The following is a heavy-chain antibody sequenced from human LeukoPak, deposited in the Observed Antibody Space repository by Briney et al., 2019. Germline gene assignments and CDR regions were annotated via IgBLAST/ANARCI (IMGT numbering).Heavy chain of an antibody. D-gene: IGHD4-11*01. CDR3: AADAPATVTHTDYGMDV. J-gene: IGHJ6*02. CDR2: INPSGGST. CDR1: GYTFTSYY. V-gene: IGHV1-46*01. Sequence: ASVKVSCKASGYTFTSYYMHWVRRAPGQGLEWMGIINPSGGSTSYAQKFQGRVTMTRDTSTSTVYMELSSLRSEDTAVYYCAADAPATVTHTDYGMDVWGQGTTVTVSS.